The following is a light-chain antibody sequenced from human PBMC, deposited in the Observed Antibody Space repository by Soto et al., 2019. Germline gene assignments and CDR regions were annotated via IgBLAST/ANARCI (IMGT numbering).Light chain of an antibody. CDR1: SSDVGGYNF. V-gene: IGLV2-14*01. CDR2: EVN. Sequence: QSALTQPASVSGSPGQSITISCTGTSSDVGGYNFVSWYQQRPGKAPKLMVYEVNNRPSGVSDRFSGSKFANTASLTISGLQAEDEADYYCSSYTTSSTVVFGGGTKLTVL. CDR3: SSYTTSSTVV. J-gene: IGLJ2*01.